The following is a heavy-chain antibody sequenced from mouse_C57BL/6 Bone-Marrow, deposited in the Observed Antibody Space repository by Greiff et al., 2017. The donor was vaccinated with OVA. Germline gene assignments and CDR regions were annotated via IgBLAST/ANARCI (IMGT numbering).Heavy chain of an antibody. V-gene: IGHV5-9-1*02. D-gene: IGHD2-4*01. Sequence: EVMLVESGEGLVKPGGSLKLSCAASGFTFSSYAMSWVRQTPEKRLEWVAYISRGGDYIYYADTVKGRFTISRDNARNTLYLQMSSLKSEDTAMYYCTRPYDYDPFAYWGQGTLVTVSA. CDR3: TRPYDYDPFAY. J-gene: IGHJ3*01. CDR2: ISRGGDYI. CDR1: GFTFSSYA.